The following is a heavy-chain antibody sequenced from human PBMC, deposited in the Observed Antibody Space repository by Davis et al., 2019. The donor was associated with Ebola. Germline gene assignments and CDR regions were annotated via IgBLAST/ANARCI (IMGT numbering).Heavy chain of an antibody. CDR1: GGSISTTSYY. V-gene: IGHV4-39*07. J-gene: IGHJ4*02. CDR3: ARGGFWSGYGR. Sequence: MPSETLSLTCTVSGGSISTTSYYWGWIRQPPGKGLEWIGSIFYTGSTFYNPSLKSRVTISVDTSKNQFSPKLSSVTAADTAVYYCARGGFWSGYGRWGQGTLVTVSS. D-gene: IGHD3-3*01. CDR2: IFYTGST.